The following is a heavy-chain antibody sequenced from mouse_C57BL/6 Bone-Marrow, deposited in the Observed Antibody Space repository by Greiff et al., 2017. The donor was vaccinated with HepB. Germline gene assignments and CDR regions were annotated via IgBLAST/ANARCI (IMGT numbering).Heavy chain of an antibody. CDR1: GYAFSSSW. CDR3: ARSTTVVATHDY. D-gene: IGHD1-1*01. V-gene: IGHV1S126*01. J-gene: IGHJ2*01. CDR2: IDPSDSYT. Sequence: VQLQHSGPELVKPGASVKISCKASGYAFSSSWMNWVKQRPGQGLEWIGEIDPSDSYTNYNQKFKGKSTLTVDKSSSTAYMQLSSLTSEDSAVYYCARSTTVVATHDYWGQGTTLTVSS.